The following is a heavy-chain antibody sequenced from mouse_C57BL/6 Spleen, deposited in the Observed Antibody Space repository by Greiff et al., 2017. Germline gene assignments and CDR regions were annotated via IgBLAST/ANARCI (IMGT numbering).Heavy chain of an antibody. CDR3: ARSGLYYFDD. CDR2: IYPGDGDT. V-gene: IGHV1-82*01. J-gene: IGHJ2*01. Sequence: QVQLQQSGPELVKPGASVKISCKASGYAFSRSWMNWVKQRPGKGLEWIGRIYPGDGDTNYNGKFKGKATLTADKSSSTAYMQLSSLTSDDSAVCFCARSGLYYFDDWGQGTTLTVSS. CDR1: GYAFSRSW.